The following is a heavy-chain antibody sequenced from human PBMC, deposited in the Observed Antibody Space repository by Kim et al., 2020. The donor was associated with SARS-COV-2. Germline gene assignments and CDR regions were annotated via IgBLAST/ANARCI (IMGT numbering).Heavy chain of an antibody. CDR1: RFAFDLYA. V-gene: IGHV3-23*01. Sequence: GGSLRLSCAVSRFAFDLYAMTWVRLAPGKGLEWVSSISGDGRSTFYAASVKGRFTISRDNSKNTLSLQMNSLTAEDTAIYFCAKMSPVPSTWSCPGCVGNQDYWGQGTLVTVSS. J-gene: IGHJ4*02. CDR3: AKMSPVPSTWSCPGCVGNQDY. CDR2: ISGDGRST. D-gene: IGHD3-10*02.